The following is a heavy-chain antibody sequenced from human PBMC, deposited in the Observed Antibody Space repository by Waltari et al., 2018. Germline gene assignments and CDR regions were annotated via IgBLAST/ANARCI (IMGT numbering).Heavy chain of an antibody. J-gene: IGHJ6*03. D-gene: IGHD1-26*01. V-gene: IGHV4-34*01. CDR2: INHSGST. CDR3: ARGSSVGATPRKFYYMDV. CDR1: GGSFSGYY. Sequence: QVQLQQWGAGLLKPSETLSLTCAVYGGSFSGYYWSWIRQPPGTGLEWIGEINHSGSTNYNPSLKSRVTISVDTSKNQFSLKLSSVTAADTAVYYCARGSSVGATPRKFYYMDVWGKGTTVTISS.